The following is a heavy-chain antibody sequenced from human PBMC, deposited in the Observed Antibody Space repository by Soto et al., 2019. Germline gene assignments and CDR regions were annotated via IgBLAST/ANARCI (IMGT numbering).Heavy chain of an antibody. D-gene: IGHD4-17*01. CDR1: GDSISVGYY. CDR3: ARNYGDYERNYYYYGMDV. CDR2: VSPSGTT. Sequence: PSETLSLTCTVSGDSISVGYYWSWIRQHPGKGLEWIGYVSPSGTTYYNPSPKSRITINPDTSKNQFSLQLNSVTPEDTAVYYCARNYGDYERNYYYYGMDVWGQGTTVTVSS. V-gene: IGHV4-31*03. J-gene: IGHJ6*02.